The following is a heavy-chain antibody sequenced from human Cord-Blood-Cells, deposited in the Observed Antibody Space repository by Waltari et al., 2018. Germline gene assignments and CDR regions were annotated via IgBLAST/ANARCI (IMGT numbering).Heavy chain of an antibody. CDR3: AKAGDTGQPGFDY. D-gene: IGHD7-27*01. J-gene: IGHJ4*02. CDR2: ISYDGSNK. V-gene: IGHV3-30*18. CDR1: GFTFSSYG. Sequence: QVQLVESGGGVVQPGRSLRLSCVASGFTFSSYGMHWVRQAPGKGLEWVAVISYDGSNKYYADSVKGRFTISRDNSKNTLYLQMNSLRAEDTAVYYWAKAGDTGQPGFDYWGQGTLVTVSS.